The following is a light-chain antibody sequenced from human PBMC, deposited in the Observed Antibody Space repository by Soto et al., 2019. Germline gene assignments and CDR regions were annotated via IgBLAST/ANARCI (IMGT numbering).Light chain of an antibody. J-gene: IGKJ2*01. Sequence: DIQMTQSPSSLSASVGDRVTITCRASQSISSYLNWYQQKPGKAPKLLIYAASSLQSGVPSRFSGSGSGTDLTLTISSLQPEDFATYYCQQSFSKFLYTFGQGTKVDIK. V-gene: IGKV1-39*01. CDR1: QSISSY. CDR3: QQSFSKFLYT. CDR2: AAS.